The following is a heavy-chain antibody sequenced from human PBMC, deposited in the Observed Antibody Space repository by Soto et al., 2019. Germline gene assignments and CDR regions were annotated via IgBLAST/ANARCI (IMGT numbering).Heavy chain of an antibody. CDR2: ISAYNGDT. J-gene: IGHJ4*02. CDR3: ARGEDNYGDDY. V-gene: IGHV1-18*01. D-gene: IGHD3-16*01. Sequence: QVQLVQSGGEVKKPGASVKVSCKASGYTFTSFGITWVRQAPGHGLEWMGWISAYNGDTKYAEKVQGRVTMTTDKATKTAHMELRSLGTDDTAGYYCARGEDNYGDDYWGQGTLVTVSS. CDR1: GYTFTSFG.